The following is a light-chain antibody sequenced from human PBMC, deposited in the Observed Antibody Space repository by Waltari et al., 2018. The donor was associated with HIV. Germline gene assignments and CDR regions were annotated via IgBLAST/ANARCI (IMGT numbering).Light chain of an antibody. CDR2: GAY. J-gene: IGKJ5*01. V-gene: IGKV1-9*01. CDR3: QQSDSYPRT. Sequence: DIQLTQPPSFLSASVGDRVSITCRASRDVRNFLAWYQKKPGPAPKLLIYGAYSLQSGVPSRFGGSGSGAQFTLAINSLQPDDFATYYCQQSDSYPRTFGQGTRL. CDR1: RDVRNF.